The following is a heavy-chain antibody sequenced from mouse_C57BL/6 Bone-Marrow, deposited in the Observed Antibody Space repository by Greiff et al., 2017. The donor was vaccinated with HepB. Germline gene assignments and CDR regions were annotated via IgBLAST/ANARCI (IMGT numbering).Heavy chain of an antibody. CDR2: IFPRSGNT. CDR1: GYTFTSYG. J-gene: IGHJ4*01. D-gene: IGHD1-1*01. Sequence: QVQLQQSGAELARPGASVKLSCKASGYTFTSYGISWVKQRTGQGLEWIGEIFPRSGNTYYNEKFKGKATLTADKSSSTAYMELRSLTSEDSAVYFCARWGGLVEMDYWGQGTSVTVSS. CDR3: ARWGGLVEMDY. V-gene: IGHV1-81*01.